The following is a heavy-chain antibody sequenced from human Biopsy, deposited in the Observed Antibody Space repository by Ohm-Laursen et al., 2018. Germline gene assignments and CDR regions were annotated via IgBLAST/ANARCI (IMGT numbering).Heavy chain of an antibody. D-gene: IGHD2/OR15-2a*01. CDR2: IYYSEST. J-gene: IGHJ6*02. V-gene: IGHV4-59*01. CDR3: ARATNSTGWPYYYFYGMGV. CDR1: GGSISSDY. Sequence: GTLSLTCTVSGGSISSDYWSWIRQTPGKGLEWIGYIYYSESTNYNPSLKSRVTISVDTSKNQFSLRLNSVTAADTAVYYCARATNSTGWPYYYFYGMGVWGQGTTVTVSS.